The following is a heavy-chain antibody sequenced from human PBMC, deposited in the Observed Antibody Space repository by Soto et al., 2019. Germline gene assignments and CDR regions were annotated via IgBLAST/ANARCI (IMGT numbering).Heavy chain of an antibody. D-gene: IGHD6-25*01. CDR2: IWYDGSNK. J-gene: IGHJ6*03. CDR1: GFTFSSYG. CDR3: ASEGGGLYYYYYMDV. V-gene: IGHV3-33*01. Sequence: QVQLVESGGGVVQPGRSLRLSCAASGFTFSSYGMHWVRQAPGKGLEWVAVIWYDGSNKYYADSVKGRFTISRDNSKNTLYLQMNSLRAEDTAVYYCASEGGGLYYYYYMDVWGKGTTVTVSS.